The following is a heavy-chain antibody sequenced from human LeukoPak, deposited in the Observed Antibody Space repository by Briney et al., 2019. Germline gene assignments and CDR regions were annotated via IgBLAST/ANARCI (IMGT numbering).Heavy chain of an antibody. CDR1: GYTFTSYY. CDR3: GKSSPPPFGGDDY. CDR2: INPSGGST. J-gene: IGHJ4*02. Sequence: ASVKVSCKASGYTFTSYYMHWVRQAPGQGREWMGIINPSGGSTSYAQKFQGRVTMTRDLSTSPVYMELSIPTSEDTAVYYWGKSSPPPFGGDDYWGQGTLVTVSS. V-gene: IGHV1-46*01. D-gene: IGHD3-10*01.